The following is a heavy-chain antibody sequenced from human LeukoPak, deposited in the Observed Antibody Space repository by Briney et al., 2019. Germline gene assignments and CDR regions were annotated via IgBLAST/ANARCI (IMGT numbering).Heavy chain of an antibody. J-gene: IGHJ4*02. V-gene: IGHV3-53*01. D-gene: IGHD5-18*01. CDR2: IYSGGSI. CDR3: ASGKETSMAQGY. CDR1: GFTVSSNY. Sequence: GGSLRLSCAVSGFTVSSNYMTWVRQAPGKGLEWVSVIYSGGSIYYADSVKGRFTISRDISKNTVDLQLNSLRAEDTAVYYCASGKETSMAQGYWGQVTLVTVSS.